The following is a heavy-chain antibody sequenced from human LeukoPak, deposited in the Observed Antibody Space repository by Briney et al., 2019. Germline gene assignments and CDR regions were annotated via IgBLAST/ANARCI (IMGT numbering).Heavy chain of an antibody. Sequence: PGGSLRLSCAASGFTFSSYWMSWVRQAPGKGLEWVANIKQDGSEKYYVDSVKSRFTISRDNAKNSLYLQMNSLRAEDTAVYYCAREISTYYYDSSGYYGLDAFDIWGQGTMVTVSS. CDR2: IKQDGSEK. CDR1: GFTFSSYW. D-gene: IGHD3-22*01. J-gene: IGHJ3*02. V-gene: IGHV3-7*01. CDR3: AREISTYYYDSSGYYGLDAFDI.